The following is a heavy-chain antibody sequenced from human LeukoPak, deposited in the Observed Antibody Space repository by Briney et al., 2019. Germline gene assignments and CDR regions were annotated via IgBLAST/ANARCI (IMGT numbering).Heavy chain of an antibody. CDR2: TNRDDSDT. J-gene: IGHJ4*02. CDR1: GFTFSGYW. CDR3: ARSANYFDTSGQDY. D-gene: IGHD3-22*01. V-gene: IGHV3-74*01. Sequence: VGSLRLSCAASGFTFSGYWMHWVCQAPGKGLLWVSRTNRDDSDTSYADSVKGRFTISRDKAKSTLYLQMNSLRVEDTAVYYCARSANYFDTSGQDYWGQGTLVTVSS.